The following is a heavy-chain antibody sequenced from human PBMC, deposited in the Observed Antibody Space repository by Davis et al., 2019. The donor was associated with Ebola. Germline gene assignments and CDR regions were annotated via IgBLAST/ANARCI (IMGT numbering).Heavy chain of an antibody. J-gene: IGHJ4*02. D-gene: IGHD5-18*01. CDR3: AKGDTAKD. CDR2: VTGSSDR. V-gene: IGHV3-23*01. Sequence: GGSLRLSCAASGFTFSDYGMSWVRQAPGKGLEWVSGVTGSSDRYYADSVKGRFTISRDNSKDTLYLQMNSLRGEDTAVYYCAKGDTAKDWGQGTLVTVSS. CDR1: GFTFSDYG.